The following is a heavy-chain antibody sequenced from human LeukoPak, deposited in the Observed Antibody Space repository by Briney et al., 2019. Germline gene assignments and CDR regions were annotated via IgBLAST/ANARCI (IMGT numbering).Heavy chain of an antibody. CDR3: AGGVYDSGSLSWFDP. Sequence: PSETLSLTCTVSGDSISSHYWSWIRQPAGKRLEWVGRAHASGSSSYNPSLKSRVTLFVDKSKNQLSLKLSSATAAGTAVYYCAGGVYDSGSLSWFDPWGQGTLVIVSS. J-gene: IGHJ5*02. CDR1: GDSISSHY. CDR2: AHASGSS. D-gene: IGHD3-10*01. V-gene: IGHV4-4*07.